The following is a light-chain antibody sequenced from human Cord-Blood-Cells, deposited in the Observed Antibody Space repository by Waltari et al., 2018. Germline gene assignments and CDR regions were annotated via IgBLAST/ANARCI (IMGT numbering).Light chain of an antibody. J-gene: IGLJ2*01. V-gene: IGLV2-8*01. CDR2: EVS. CDR3: SSYAGSNNLV. Sequence: QSALTQPPSASGSPGQSVTISCTGPSSDVGGYNYVSWYQQHPGKAPKLMIYEVSKRPSGVPDRFYGSNAGNTASLTVSGLQAEEEADYYCSSYAGSNNLVFGGGTKLTVL. CDR1: SSDVGGYNY.